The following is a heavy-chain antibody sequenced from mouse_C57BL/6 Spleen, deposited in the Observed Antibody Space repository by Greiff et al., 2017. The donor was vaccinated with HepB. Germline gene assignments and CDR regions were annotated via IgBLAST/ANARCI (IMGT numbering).Heavy chain of an antibody. D-gene: IGHD1-1*01. J-gene: IGHJ3*01. V-gene: IGHV1-80*01. CDR3: ARGGGNYYGSSYGGGFAY. CDR1: GYAFSSYW. CDR2: IYPGDGDT. Sequence: VQLKESGAELVKPGASVKISCKASGYAFSSYWMNWVKQRPGKGLEWIGQIYPGDGDTNYNGKFKGTATLTADKSSSTAYMQSSSLTSEDCAVYFCARGGGNYYGSSYGGGFAYWGQGTLVTVSA.